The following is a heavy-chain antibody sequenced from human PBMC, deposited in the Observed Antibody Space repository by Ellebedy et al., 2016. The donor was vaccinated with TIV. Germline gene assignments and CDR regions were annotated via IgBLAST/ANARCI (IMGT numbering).Heavy chain of an antibody. D-gene: IGHD1-26*01. CDR2: IHPSDSYT. V-gene: IGHV5-10-1*01. Sequence: GESLKISCKGSGYSFTTYWISWVRQMPGKGLEWIGTIHPSDSYTNYSPSFQCHVPISTDNSITTASLHWSGLNASDTAIYYCALGMGESPAPGGSPYYFNHWGQGTLVTVSS. CDR3: ALGMGESPAPGGSPYYFNH. CDR1: GYSFTTYW. J-gene: IGHJ4*02.